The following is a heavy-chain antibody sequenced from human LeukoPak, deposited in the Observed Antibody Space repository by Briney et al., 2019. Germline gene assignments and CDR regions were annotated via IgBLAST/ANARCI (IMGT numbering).Heavy chain of an antibody. V-gene: IGHV1-69*13. D-gene: IGHD2-2*02. Sequence: SVKVSCKASGGTFSSYAISWVRQAPGQGLEWMGGIIPIFGTANYAQKFQGRVTITADESTSTAYMELSSLRSEDTAVYYCAREGLLLYGEFDYWGQGTLVTVSS. CDR1: GGTFSSYA. J-gene: IGHJ4*02. CDR3: AREGLLLYGEFDY. CDR2: IIPIFGTA.